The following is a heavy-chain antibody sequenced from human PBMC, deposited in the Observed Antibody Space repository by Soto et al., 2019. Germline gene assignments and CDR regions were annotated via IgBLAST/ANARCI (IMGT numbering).Heavy chain of an antibody. CDR2: ISFTGDSR. CDR3: AKKSCSSPGCPYGMDV. CDR1: GFNFNAYV. J-gene: IGHJ6*02. D-gene: IGHD2-2*01. Sequence: GGSLRLSCAASGFNFNAYVMNWVRQAPGKGLEWVSIISFTGDSRYYADSVKDRFTISRDNSQNTLYLQMNSLRAEDTAVYYCAKKSCSSPGCPYGMDVWGQGTTVTVS. V-gene: IGHV3-23*01.